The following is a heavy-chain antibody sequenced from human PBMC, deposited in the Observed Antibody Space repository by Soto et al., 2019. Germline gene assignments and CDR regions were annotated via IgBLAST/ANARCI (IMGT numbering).Heavy chain of an antibody. V-gene: IGHV3-21*01. Sequence: EVQLVESGGGLVKPGGSLRLSCAASGFTFSSYSMNWVRQAPGKGLEWVSSISSSSSYIYYADSVKGRFTISRDNAKNSLYLQMNSLRAEDTAVYYCARDVAGDPNLEDDAFDIWGQGTMVTVSS. CDR1: GFTFSSYS. CDR3: ARDVAGDPNLEDDAFDI. CDR2: ISSSSSYI. D-gene: IGHD1-26*01. J-gene: IGHJ3*02.